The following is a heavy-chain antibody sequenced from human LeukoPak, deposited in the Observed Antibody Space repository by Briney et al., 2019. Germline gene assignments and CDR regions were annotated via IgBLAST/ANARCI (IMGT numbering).Heavy chain of an antibody. V-gene: IGHV1-69*13. Sequence: SVKVSCKASGGTFSSYGISWVRQAPGQGLEWMGGIIPIFGTASYAQKFQGRVTITADESTSTAYMELSSLRSEDTAVYYCARLDEYSSSSRYYGMDVWGQGTTVTVSS. D-gene: IGHD6-6*01. CDR1: GGTFSSYG. J-gene: IGHJ6*02. CDR3: ARLDEYSSSSRYYGMDV. CDR2: IIPIFGTA.